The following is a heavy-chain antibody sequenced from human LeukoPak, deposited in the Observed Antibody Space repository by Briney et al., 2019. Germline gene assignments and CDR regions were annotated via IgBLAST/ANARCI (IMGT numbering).Heavy chain of an antibody. J-gene: IGHJ3*02. V-gene: IGHV1-24*01. Sequence: GASVKVSCKVSGYTLTELSMHWVRQAPGKGLEWMGGFDPEDGETIYAQKFRGRVTMTEDTSTDTAYMELSSLRSEDTAVYYCATGLPSSSWSLDAFDIWGQGTMVTVSS. D-gene: IGHD6-13*01. CDR2: FDPEDGET. CDR3: ATGLPSSSWSLDAFDI. CDR1: GYTLTELS.